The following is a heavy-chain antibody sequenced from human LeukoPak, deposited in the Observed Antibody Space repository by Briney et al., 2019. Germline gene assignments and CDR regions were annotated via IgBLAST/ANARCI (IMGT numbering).Heavy chain of an antibody. Sequence: TGGSLRLSCAASGFTFSDYAVHWVRQAPGKGLEWLAVISIDERIQYYADSVKGRFTISRDNSKSTLFLQMNSLRTEDAAMYYCTRAVQPDAFDIWGHGTVVTVSS. V-gene: IGHV3-30*04. CDR2: ISIDERIQ. D-gene: IGHD1-1*01. CDR3: TRAVQPDAFDI. CDR1: GFTFSDYA. J-gene: IGHJ3*02.